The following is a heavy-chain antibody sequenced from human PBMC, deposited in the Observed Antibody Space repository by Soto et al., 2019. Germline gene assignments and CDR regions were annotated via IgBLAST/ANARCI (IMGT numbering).Heavy chain of an antibody. Sequence: QVQLQQWGAGLLKPSETLSLTCAVYGGSFSGYYWSWIRQPPGKGLEWIGEINHSGSTNYNPSLKSRVTISVDTSKNQFSLKLSSVTAADTAVYYCARVYKMGYSSSWYRYWGQGTLVTVSS. CDR2: INHSGST. J-gene: IGHJ4*02. CDR1: GGSFSGYY. D-gene: IGHD6-13*01. V-gene: IGHV4-34*01. CDR3: ARVYKMGYSSSWYRY.